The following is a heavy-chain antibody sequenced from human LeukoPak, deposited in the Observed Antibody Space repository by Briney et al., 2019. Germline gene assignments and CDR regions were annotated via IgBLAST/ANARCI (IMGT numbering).Heavy chain of an antibody. D-gene: IGHD4-17*01. J-gene: IGHJ4*02. CDR3: ARAKSTVTTFDY. CDR2: ISSSSSYI. CDR1: GFTFSSYS. Sequence: TGGSLRLSCAASGFTFSSYSMNWVRQAPGKGLEWVSSISSSSSYIYYADSVKGRFTISRDNAKNSLYLQMNSLGAEDTAVYYCARAKSTVTTFDYWGQGTLVTVSS. V-gene: IGHV3-21*01.